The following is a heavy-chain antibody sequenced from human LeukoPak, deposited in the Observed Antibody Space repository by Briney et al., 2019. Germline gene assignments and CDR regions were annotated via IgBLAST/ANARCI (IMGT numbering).Heavy chain of an antibody. CDR3: VKAYNWNVYSSGDY. D-gene: IGHD1-1*01. V-gene: IGHV3-64D*06. CDR2: ITNNGGTT. J-gene: IGHJ4*02. CDR1: GFAFSKNA. Sequence: PGGSLRLSCSASGFAFSKNAMHWVRQAPGRGLEYVSAITNNGGTTYYADSMKGRFTISRDNSKNTLFLQMSSLRAEDTAVYYCVKAYNWNVYSSGDYWGQGTLVTVSS.